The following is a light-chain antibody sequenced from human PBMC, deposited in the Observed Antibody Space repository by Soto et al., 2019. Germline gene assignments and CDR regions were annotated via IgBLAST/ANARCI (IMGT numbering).Light chain of an antibody. CDR3: QQYNNWPIT. CDR2: GAS. Sequence: EIVMTQSPATLSVSPGERATLSCRASQSVSSNLAWYQQKPGQAPRLLIYGASTRATGISARFSGSGSGTEFTLTISSLQSEDFAVYYCQQYNNWPITFGGGTKVEIK. J-gene: IGKJ4*01. CDR1: QSVSSN. V-gene: IGKV3-15*01.